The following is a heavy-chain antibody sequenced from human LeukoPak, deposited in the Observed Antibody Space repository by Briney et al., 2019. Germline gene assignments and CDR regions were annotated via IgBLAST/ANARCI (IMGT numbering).Heavy chain of an antibody. CDR1: GYTFTGYY. CDR3: ATARDRNSVYSSFDY. D-gene: IGHD5/OR15-5a*01. V-gene: IGHV1-2*02. Sequence: RASVKVSCKASGYTFTGYYIHWVRQAPGQGLEWMGWINPNSGGTIYAQNFQGRVTMTRDTSISTAYMELTSLRSDDTAVYYCATARDRNSVYSSFDYWGQGTLVTVSS. CDR2: INPNSGGT. J-gene: IGHJ4*02.